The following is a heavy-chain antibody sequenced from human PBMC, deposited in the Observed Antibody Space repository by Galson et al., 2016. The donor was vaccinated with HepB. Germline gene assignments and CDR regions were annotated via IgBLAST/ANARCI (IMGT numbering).Heavy chain of an antibody. Sequence: SLRLSCAASGFTFSNYGMHWVRQAPGKGLEWVAVISYDGSNEYYADSVKGRFTISRDNSKSTLYLQMNSLRAEDTAVYSCAKVGDGWELGDVFDIWGQGTRGTVSS. D-gene: IGHD3-10*01. CDR1: GFTFSNYG. CDR2: ISYDGSNE. J-gene: IGHJ3*02. V-gene: IGHV3-30*18. CDR3: AKVGDGWELGDVFDI.